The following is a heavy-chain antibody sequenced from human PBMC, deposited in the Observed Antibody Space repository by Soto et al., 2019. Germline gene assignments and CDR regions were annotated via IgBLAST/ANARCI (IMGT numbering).Heavy chain of an antibody. CDR1: GFTFRSYA. CDR2: ISGSGGST. Sequence: PGGSLRLSCAASGFTFRSYAMTWVRQAPGKGLEWVSSISGSGGSTYYADSVKGRFTISRDDSKNTLYLQMNSLRAEDTAVYSCAKDALFMTTWPYYVDYWGPGALVTVSS. D-gene: IGHD4-17*01. V-gene: IGHV3-23*01. CDR3: AKDALFMTTWPYYVDY. J-gene: IGHJ4*02.